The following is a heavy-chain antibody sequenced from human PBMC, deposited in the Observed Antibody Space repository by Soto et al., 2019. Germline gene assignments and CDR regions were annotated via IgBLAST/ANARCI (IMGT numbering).Heavy chain of an antibody. Sequence: GSLSLSCAASGFTLSILAMGCVRQAPGTGLEWVSVIDDTGGTTYYTDSVMGLSIISRDNSKNILYLQMNSLRPEDTAIYYCAKDATRTSGWYYFDYWGRGAPVTVSS. J-gene: IGHJ4*02. CDR3: AKDATRTSGWYYFDY. CDR1: GFTLSILA. V-gene: IGHV3-23*01. CDR2: IDDTGGTT. D-gene: IGHD6-19*01.